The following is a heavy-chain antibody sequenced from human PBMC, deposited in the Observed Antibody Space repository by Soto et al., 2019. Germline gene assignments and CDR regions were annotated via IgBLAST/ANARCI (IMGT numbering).Heavy chain of an antibody. CDR2: IYYSGST. CDR1: GGSISSSSYY. CDR3: ALHFTPGGNKKDFDY. D-gene: IGHD2-15*01. V-gene: IGHV4-39*01. Sequence: SETLSLTCTVSGGSISSSSYYWGWIRQPPGKGLEWIGSIYYSGSTYYNPSLKSRVTISVDTSKNQFSLKLSSVTAADTAVYYCALHFTPGGNKKDFDYWGQGTLVTVSS. J-gene: IGHJ4*02.